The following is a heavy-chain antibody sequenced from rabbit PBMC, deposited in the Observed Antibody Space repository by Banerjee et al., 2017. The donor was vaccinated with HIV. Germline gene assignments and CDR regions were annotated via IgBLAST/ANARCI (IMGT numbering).Heavy chain of an antibody. CDR2: INAVTGKA. D-gene: IGHD8-1*01. CDR3: ARDTGTSFSSYGMDL. Sequence: QEQLVESGGGLVQPEGSLTLTCKASGFDFSDKAVMCWVRQAPGKGLQWIACINAVTGKAVYATWAIGRFTFSKTSSTTVTLQMTSLTAADTATYFCARDTGTSFSSYGMDLWGPGTLVTVS. V-gene: IGHV1S45*01. CDR1: GFDFSDKAV. J-gene: IGHJ6*01.